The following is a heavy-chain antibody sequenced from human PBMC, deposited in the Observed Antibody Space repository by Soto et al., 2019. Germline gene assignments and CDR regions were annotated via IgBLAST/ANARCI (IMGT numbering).Heavy chain of an antibody. CDR3: ARPMVYDYIWGSYRPLDAFDI. CDR1: GYTFTSYD. J-gene: IGHJ3*02. CDR2: MNPNSGNT. Sequence: QVQLVQSGAEVKKPGASVKVSCKASGYTFTSYDINWVRQATGQGLEWMGWMNPNSGNTGYAQKFKGRVTMTRNTSISTAYMELSSLRSEDTAVYYCARPMVYDYIWGSYRPLDAFDIWGQGTMVTVSS. D-gene: IGHD3-16*02. V-gene: IGHV1-8*01.